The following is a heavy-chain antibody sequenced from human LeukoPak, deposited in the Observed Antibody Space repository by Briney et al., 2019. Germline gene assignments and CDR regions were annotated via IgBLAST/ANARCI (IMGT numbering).Heavy chain of an antibody. J-gene: IGHJ4*02. CDR3: AKDRSYDILTVTDY. V-gene: IGHV3-30*18. Sequence: PGRSLRLSCAASGFTFSSYGMHWVRQAPGKGLEWVAVISYDGSNKYYADSVKGRFTISRDNSKNTLYLQMNSLRAEDTAVYYCAKDRSYDILTVTDYWGQGTLVTVSS. CDR2: ISYDGSNK. D-gene: IGHD3-9*01. CDR1: GFTFSSYG.